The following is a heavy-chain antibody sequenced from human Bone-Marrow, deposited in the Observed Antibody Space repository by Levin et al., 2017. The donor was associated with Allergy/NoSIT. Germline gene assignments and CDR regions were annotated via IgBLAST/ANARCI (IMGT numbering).Heavy chain of an antibody. CDR2: IDYSGST. V-gene: IGHV4-61*01. CDR1: GGSVSSGSNY. Sequence: TSETLSLTCTVSGGSVSSGSNYWSWIRQPPGKGLEWIGNIDYSGSTNYNPSLKSRVTISADTSKNQFSLKLTSVTPADTAVYYCWRDFDYYYYMDSWGKGTTVTVSS. J-gene: IGHJ6*03. CDR3: WRDFDYYYYMDS.